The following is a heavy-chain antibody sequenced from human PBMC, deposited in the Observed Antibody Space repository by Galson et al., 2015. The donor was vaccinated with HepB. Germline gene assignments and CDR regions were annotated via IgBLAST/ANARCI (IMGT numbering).Heavy chain of an antibody. CDR3: AEDVDFYPSGIDH. D-gene: IGHD3-10*01. V-gene: IGHV3-23*01. Sequence: SLRLSCAASGLTFSSYAMHWVRQAPGKGLEWVSSISGSGNNRFYADSVKGRFTISRDNSKDTMYLQMNSLRVEDTALYYCAEDVDFYPSGIDHWGQGTLVTVSS. CDR1: GLTFSSYA. J-gene: IGHJ5*02. CDR2: ISGSGNNR.